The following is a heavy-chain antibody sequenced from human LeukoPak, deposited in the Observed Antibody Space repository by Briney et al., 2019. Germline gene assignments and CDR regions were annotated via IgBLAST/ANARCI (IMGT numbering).Heavy chain of an antibody. Sequence: SETLSLTCTVSGGSVSSGSYYWSWIRQPPGKGLEWIGYIYYSGSTNYNPSLKSRVTISVDTSKNQFSPKLSSVTAADTAVYYCASMPGSGSYYDPQNWFDPWGQGTLVTVSS. V-gene: IGHV4-61*01. CDR2: IYYSGST. CDR1: GGSVSSGSYY. D-gene: IGHD3-10*01. J-gene: IGHJ5*02. CDR3: ASMPGSGSYYDPQNWFDP.